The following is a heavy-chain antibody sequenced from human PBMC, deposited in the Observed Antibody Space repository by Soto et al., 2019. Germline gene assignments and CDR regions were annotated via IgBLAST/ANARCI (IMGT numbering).Heavy chain of an antibody. CDR3: AREGWPLLQTGMDV. V-gene: IGHV3-48*02. Sequence: GGSLRLSCSVSGFAFINYAMHWFRQAPGKGLKWVSYISSSNRTINYADSVKGRFIISRDNAKNSLYLQMHSLRDEDTAVYYCAREGWPLLQTGMDVWGKGTTVTVSS. J-gene: IGHJ6*04. D-gene: IGHD2-15*01. CDR1: GFAFINYA. CDR2: ISSSNRTI.